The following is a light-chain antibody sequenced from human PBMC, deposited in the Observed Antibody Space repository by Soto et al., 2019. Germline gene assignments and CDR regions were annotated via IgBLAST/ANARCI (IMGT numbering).Light chain of an antibody. V-gene: IGKV1-8*01. CDR2: AAS. CDR1: QGISSY. CDR3: QQYYSYLWT. Sequence: AIRMTQSPSSLSASTGDRVTITCRASQGISSYLAWYQQKPGKAPKLLIYAASTLQSGVPSRFSGSGSGTDFILTISSLQSEDFATYYCQQYYSYLWTFGQGTKVEIK. J-gene: IGKJ1*01.